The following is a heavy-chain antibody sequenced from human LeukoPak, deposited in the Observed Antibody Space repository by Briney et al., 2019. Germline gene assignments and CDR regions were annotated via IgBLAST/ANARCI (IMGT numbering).Heavy chain of an antibody. D-gene: IGHD5-18*01. CDR3: ARDPERGYSYGYYYYYMDV. J-gene: IGHJ6*03. CDR1: GFTFSTYA. V-gene: IGHV3-30*04. Sequence: GRSLRLSCAASGFTFSTYAMHWVRQAPGKGLEWVAVISYDGSNRYYADSVKGRFTISRDNSKSTLYLQMNSLRAEDTAVYHCARDPERGYSYGYYYYYMDVWGKGTTVTVSS. CDR2: ISYDGSNR.